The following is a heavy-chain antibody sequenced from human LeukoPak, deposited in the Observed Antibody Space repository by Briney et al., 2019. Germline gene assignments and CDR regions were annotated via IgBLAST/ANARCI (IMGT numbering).Heavy chain of an antibody. CDR1: GFTFSTYS. D-gene: IGHD5-12*01. V-gene: IGHV3-21*01. CDR2: ISSTSGYI. J-gene: IGHJ4*02. Sequence: GGSLRLSCAASGFTFSTYSMNWVRQAPGKGLEWVSSISSTSGYIYYADSVKGRFTISRDNAKNSLYLQMNSLRAEDTAVYFCARDQSGGYTFYFDYWGQGTLVSVSS. CDR3: ARDQSGGYTFYFDY.